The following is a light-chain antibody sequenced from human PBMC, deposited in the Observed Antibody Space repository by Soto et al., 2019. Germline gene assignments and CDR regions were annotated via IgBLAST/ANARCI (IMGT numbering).Light chain of an antibody. CDR1: SSDVGNYNL. CDR3: CSYAGSSTV. Sequence: QSALTQPASVSGSPGQSITISCTGTSSDVGNYNLVSWFQQHPGKAPKLMIYEATKRPSGVSSRFSGSKSANTASLTISGLQADDEADYYCCSYAGSSTVFGGGTKLTVL. V-gene: IGLV2-23*01. CDR2: EAT. J-gene: IGLJ3*02.